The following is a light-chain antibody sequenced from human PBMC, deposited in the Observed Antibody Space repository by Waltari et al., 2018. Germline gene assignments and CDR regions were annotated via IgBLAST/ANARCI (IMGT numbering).Light chain of an antibody. V-gene: IGKV1-9*01. CDR2: AAS. CDR1: QGVSSY. J-gene: IGKJ3*01. Sequence: IQLTQSPSSLSASVGDRVTITCQASQGVSSYLAWYQQKPGKAPKLLIYAASTLQSGVPSRFSGSGFGTEFTLTISSLQPEDFATYYCQQLNSYPPVTFGPGTRVEIK. CDR3: QQLNSYPPVT.